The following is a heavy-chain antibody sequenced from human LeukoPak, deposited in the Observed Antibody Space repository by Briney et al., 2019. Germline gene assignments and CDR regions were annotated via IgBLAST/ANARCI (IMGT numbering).Heavy chain of an antibody. CDR1: RFTFSSYD. CDR2: ISYDGSNK. D-gene: IGHD6-13*01. V-gene: IGHV3-30*03. J-gene: IGHJ4*02. Sequence: PGGSLRLSCAASRFTFSSYDMQWVRQAPGKGLEWVAVISYDGSNKYYADSVKGRFTISRDNSKNTLYLQMSSLRPEDTAVYYCASGGYTSSWYVVDYWGQGTLVTVSS. CDR3: ASGGYTSSWYVVDY.